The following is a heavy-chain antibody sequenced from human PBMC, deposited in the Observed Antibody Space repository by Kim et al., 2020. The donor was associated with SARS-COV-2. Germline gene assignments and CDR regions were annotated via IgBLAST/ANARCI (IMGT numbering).Heavy chain of an antibody. CDR2: ISSSSSYI. J-gene: IGHJ3*02. D-gene: IGHD3-3*01. Sequence: GGSLRLSCAASGFTFSSYSMNWVRQAPGKGLEWVSSISSSSSYIYYADSVKGRFTISRDNAKNSLYLQMNSLRAEDTAVYHCARDLSDTIFGVVITSAFDIWGQGTMVTVSS. CDR1: GFTFSSYS. V-gene: IGHV3-21*01. CDR3: ARDLSDTIFGVVITSAFDI.